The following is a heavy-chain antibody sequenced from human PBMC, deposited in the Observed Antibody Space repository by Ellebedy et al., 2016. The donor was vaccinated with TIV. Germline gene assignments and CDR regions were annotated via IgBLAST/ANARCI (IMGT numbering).Heavy chain of an antibody. J-gene: IGHJ4*02. CDR2: INSDGSIT. CDR1: GFTFSYYW. Sequence: PGGSLRLSCAASGFTFSYYWMHWVRQTPGKGLVWVSRINSDGSITSYADSMKGRFTISRDNAKNTLYLQMNSLTAEDTAIYYRARANQQLPRVVAFWGQGTLVTVSS. D-gene: IGHD6-13*01. CDR3: ARANQQLPRVVAF. V-gene: IGHV3-74*01.